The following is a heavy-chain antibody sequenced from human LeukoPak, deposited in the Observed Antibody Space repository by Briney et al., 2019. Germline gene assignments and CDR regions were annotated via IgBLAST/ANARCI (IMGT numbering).Heavy chain of an antibody. D-gene: IGHD1-1*01. J-gene: IGHJ6*03. Sequence: SETLPLTCTVSGGSISSYYWSWIRQPPGEGLEWIGYIHYSGTTNYNPSLKSRVSISVDTSKNQFSLKLSSVTAADTAVYYCARVSWFPGTSYYYMDVWGKGTTATVSS. V-gene: IGHV4-59*01. CDR3: ARVSWFPGTSYYYMDV. CDR1: GGSISSYY. CDR2: IHYSGTT.